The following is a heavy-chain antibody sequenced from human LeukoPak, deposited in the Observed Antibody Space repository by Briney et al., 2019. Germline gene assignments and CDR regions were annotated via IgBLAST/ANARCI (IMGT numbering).Heavy chain of an antibody. D-gene: IGHD1-26*01. J-gene: IGHJ4*02. CDR3: ARDLSSGSYY. CDR2: INWNGGST. CDR1: GFTFDDYG. Sequence: TGGSLRLSCAASGFTFDDYGMSWVRQAPGKGLEWVSGINWNGGSTGYADSVKGRFTISRDNAKNSPYLQMNSLRAEDTALYYCARDLSSGSYYWGQGTLVTVSS. V-gene: IGHV3-20*04.